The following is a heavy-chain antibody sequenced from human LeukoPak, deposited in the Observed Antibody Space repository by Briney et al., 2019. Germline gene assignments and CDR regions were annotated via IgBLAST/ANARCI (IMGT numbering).Heavy chain of an antibody. J-gene: IGHJ6*03. CDR2: IIPIFGTA. V-gene: IGHV1-69*05. D-gene: IGHD5-18*01. CDR1: GGTFSSYA. CDR3: ARAPAMVNYYYYYYMDV. Sequence: ASVKVSCKASGGTFSSYAISWVRQAPGQGLEWMGGIIPIFGTANYAQKFQGRVTITTDESTSTAYMELSSLRSEDTAVYYCARAPAMVNYYYYYYMDVWGKGTTVTVS.